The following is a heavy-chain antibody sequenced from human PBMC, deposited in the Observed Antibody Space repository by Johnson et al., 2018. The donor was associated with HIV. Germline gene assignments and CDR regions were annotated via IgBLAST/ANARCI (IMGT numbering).Heavy chain of an antibody. Sequence: VQLVESGGGVARPGGSVRLSCVVEGFTFDDYAMHWVRQAPGKGLEWVSGISWNSGSIGYADSVKGRFTISRDNAKNSLYLQMNSLRAEDTAVYRCAKGLAGAFDIWGQGTMVTVSS. CDR3: AKGLAGAFDI. CDR1: GFTFDDYA. D-gene: IGHD6-19*01. J-gene: IGHJ3*02. CDR2: ISWNSGSI. V-gene: IGHV3-9*01.